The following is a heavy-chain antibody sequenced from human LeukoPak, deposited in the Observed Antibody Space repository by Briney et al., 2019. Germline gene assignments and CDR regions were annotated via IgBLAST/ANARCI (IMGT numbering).Heavy chain of an antibody. D-gene: IGHD1-26*01. CDR1: GGSINTYD. CDR3: ARSLGATRYNLKYYFFYGLDV. Sequence: PSETLSLTCTVSGGSINTYDWSWSRQPPGKGLEWVGHNHYSGSTNYNPSLKSQVTISVDTSNNQFSLRLSSVTAADTAVYYCARSLGATRYNLKYYFFYGLDVWGQGTTVTVSS. J-gene: IGHJ6*02. V-gene: IGHV4-59*01. CDR2: NHYSGST.